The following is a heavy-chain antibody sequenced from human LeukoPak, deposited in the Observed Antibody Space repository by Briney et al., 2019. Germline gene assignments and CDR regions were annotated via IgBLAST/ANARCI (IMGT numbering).Heavy chain of an antibody. J-gene: IGHJ5*01. CDR2: ISSDARNE. D-gene: IGHD6-13*01. CDR3: ARDRGLYSSSPNWFDS. V-gene: IGHV3-30*04. CDR1: GFTFSSYP. Sequence: PGRSLRLSCAASGFTFSSYPIHWVRQAPGKGLEWVAFISSDARNEYYADSVKGRFTISRDNSKNTLYLQMISLRADDTAIYYCARDRGLYSSSPNWFDSWGQGTLVTVST.